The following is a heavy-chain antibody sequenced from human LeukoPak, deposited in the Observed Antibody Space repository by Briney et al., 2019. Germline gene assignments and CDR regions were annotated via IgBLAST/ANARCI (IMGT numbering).Heavy chain of an antibody. V-gene: IGHV3-48*01. J-gene: IGHJ4*02. D-gene: IGHD4-17*01. CDR2: ISTTTSAI. CDR1: GFTFSTFS. Sequence: GSPRLFCSASGFTFSTFSMNLVRQAPAEGVGGVSYISTTTSAIYYADSVKGRFTVSRDNAKSSLYLQMNSLRADDTAVYYCARAPYGERGGSDYWGQGTLVTVSS. CDR3: ARAPYGERGGSDY.